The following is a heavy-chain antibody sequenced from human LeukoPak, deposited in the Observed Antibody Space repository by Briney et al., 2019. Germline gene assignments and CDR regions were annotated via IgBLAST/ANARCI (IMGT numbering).Heavy chain of an antibody. J-gene: IGHJ6*03. D-gene: IGHD6-13*01. Sequence: SVKVSCKASGGTFSSYAISWVRQAPGEGLEWMGGIIPIFGTSNSAQKFQGRITITAEESTSTAYMELSSLRSEDTAVYYCARGGIAAAGALYYYMDVWGKGTTVTVSS. V-gene: IGHV1-69*13. CDR3: ARGGIAAAGALYYYMDV. CDR2: IIPIFGTS. CDR1: GGTFSSYA.